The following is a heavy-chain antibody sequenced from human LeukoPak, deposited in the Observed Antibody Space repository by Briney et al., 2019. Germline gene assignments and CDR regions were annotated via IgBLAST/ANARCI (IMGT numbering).Heavy chain of an antibody. J-gene: IGHJ4*02. CDR2: IKQDGGEK. Sequence: GGSLRLSCVVSGFTINTYWMRGVRQAPGKGREGVANIKQDGGEKYYVDSVKDRFTISRDNAKNSLYLQLDSLGDGDTGVYYCTRGWGSSGPGDVWGPGTLVTVSS. CDR3: TRGWGSSGPGDV. V-gene: IGHV3-7*01. CDR1: GFTINTYW. D-gene: IGHD6-19*01.